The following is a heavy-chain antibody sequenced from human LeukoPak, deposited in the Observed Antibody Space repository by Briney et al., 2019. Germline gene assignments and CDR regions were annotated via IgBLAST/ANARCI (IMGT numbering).Heavy chain of an antibody. V-gene: IGHV3-23*01. D-gene: IGHD3-22*01. CDR1: GFTFSNYA. CDR3: AKGRDGSSGSMPSDY. Sequence: PGGSLRLSCAGSGFTFSNYAMSWVRQAPGKGLDWVSKITGSGATTDYADSVKGRFTISRDNAKNTLYLQMSSLRAEDTAVYYCAKGRDGSSGSMPSDYWGQGTLVSVSS. CDR2: ITGSGATT. J-gene: IGHJ4*02.